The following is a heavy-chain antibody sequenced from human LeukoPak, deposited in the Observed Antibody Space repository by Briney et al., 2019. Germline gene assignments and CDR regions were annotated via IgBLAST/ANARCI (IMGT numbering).Heavy chain of an antibody. J-gene: IGHJ3*02. D-gene: IGHD3-3*01. CDR3: ARDGWGITIFGVVTNAQGSDAFDI. V-gene: IGHV1-46*01. CDR1: GYTFTSNY. CDR2: ISPSGGST. Sequence: ASVKVSCKAFGYTFTSNYMHWVRQAPGQGPEWMGVISPSGGSTTYAQKFQGRVTMTRDMSTSTVYMELSSLRSEDTAVYYCARDGWGITIFGVVTNAQGSDAFDIWGQGTMVTVSS.